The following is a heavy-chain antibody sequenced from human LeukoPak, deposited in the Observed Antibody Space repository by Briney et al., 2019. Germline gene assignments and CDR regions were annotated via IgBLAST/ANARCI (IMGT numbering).Heavy chain of an antibody. V-gene: IGHV4-4*07. D-gene: IGHD5-18*01. J-gene: IGHJ6*03. CDR2: VYASGSS. Sequence: SETLSLTCSVSGASISSHYWSWIRQPAGKGLEWIGRVYASGSSNYNPSLKSRVTISVDKSKNQRSLELNSVTAADAAVYYCAREWLWSPRPNNYYYMDVWGKGTTVTVSS. CDR1: GASISSHY. CDR3: AREWLWSPRPNNYYYMDV.